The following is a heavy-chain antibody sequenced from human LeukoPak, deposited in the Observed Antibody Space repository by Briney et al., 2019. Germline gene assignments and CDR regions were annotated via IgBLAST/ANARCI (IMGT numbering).Heavy chain of an antibody. V-gene: IGHV4-34*01. D-gene: IGHD2-15*01. CDR1: SGSFNHYY. J-gene: IGHJ4*02. Sequence: SETLSLTCAVYSGSFNHYYWSWIRQPPGKGLEWIGEISHDGSTNHNPSLKSRVTISVDTSKNQFSLRLSSIGAADTAVYYCARGLGQWSRSDYFDSWGQGTLVIVS. CDR2: ISHDGST. CDR3: ARGLGQWSRSDYFDS.